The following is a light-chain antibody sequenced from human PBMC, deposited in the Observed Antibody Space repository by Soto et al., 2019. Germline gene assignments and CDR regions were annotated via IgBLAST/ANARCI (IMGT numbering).Light chain of an antibody. V-gene: IGKV1-9*01. Sequence: IQLTQSPSSLSASVGDRVTFTCRASEDISSYLAWYQQKPGTAPKLLIYAASALHSGVQSRFSGSGSGTDFTLTIRSLQPEDFAIYFCKQLKNYPITFGQGTRLEIK. CDR1: EDISSY. CDR3: KQLKNYPIT. J-gene: IGKJ5*01. CDR2: AAS.